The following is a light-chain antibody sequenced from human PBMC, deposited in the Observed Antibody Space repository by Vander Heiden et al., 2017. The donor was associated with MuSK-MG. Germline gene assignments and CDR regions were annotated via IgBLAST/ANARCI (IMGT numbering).Light chain of an antibody. CDR3: QQGHNTPRT. V-gene: IGKV1-39*01. Sequence: DIQMTQSPSSLYGSVGDRVTITCRASQSINRCLNWYQQKPGKASKVVIYGASSLQSGVPSRFSGSGSGTDFTLTISSLQPEDFATYYCQQGHNTPRTFGQGTKVVIK. CDR1: QSINRC. J-gene: IGKJ1*01. CDR2: GAS.